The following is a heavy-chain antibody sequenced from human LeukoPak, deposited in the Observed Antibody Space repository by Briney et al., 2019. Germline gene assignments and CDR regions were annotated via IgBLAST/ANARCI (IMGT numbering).Heavy chain of an antibody. CDR2: ISWNSGSI. Sequence: GGSLRLSCAASGFTFDDYAMHWVRQAPGKGLEWVSGISWNSGSIGYADSVKGRFTISRDNAKNSLCLQMNSLRAEDTALYYCAKDISYGWYYFDYWGQGTLVTVSS. V-gene: IGHV3-9*01. D-gene: IGHD6-19*01. J-gene: IGHJ4*02. CDR1: GFTFDDYA. CDR3: AKDISYGWYYFDY.